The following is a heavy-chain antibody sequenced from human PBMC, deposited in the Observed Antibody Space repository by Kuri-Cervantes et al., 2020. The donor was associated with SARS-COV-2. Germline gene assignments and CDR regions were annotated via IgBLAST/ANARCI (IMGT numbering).Heavy chain of an antibody. CDR3: AKDIYYYMDV. Sequence: GESLKISCAASGFTFGSYSMHWVRQAPGKGLEWVAVISFFGNNHYYADAAKGRFTISRDNSENTLYLQMNSLRAEDTALYYCAKDIYYYMDVWGKGTTVTVSS. V-gene: IGHV3-30*01. CDR2: ISFFGNNH. J-gene: IGHJ6*03. CDR1: GFTFGSYS.